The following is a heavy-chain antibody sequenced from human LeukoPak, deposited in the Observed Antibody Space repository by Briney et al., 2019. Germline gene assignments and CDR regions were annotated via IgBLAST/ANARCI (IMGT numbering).Heavy chain of an antibody. D-gene: IGHD1-26*01. J-gene: IGHJ6*02. CDR1: GYTFTSHY. CDR2: INPSGRST. V-gene: IGHV1-46*01. Sequence: GASVKVSCKASGYTFTSHYMHWVLQAPGQGLEWMGIINPSGRSTGYAQKFQGRVTMTRDTSTSTVYMELSSLRSEDTAVYYCARRLGGDLHYYYHYGMDVWGQGTTVTVSS. CDR3: ARRLGGDLHYYYHYGMDV.